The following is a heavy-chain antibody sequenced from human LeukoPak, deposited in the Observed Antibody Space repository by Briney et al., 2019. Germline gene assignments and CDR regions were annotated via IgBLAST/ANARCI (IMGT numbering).Heavy chain of an antibody. CDR2: ISGSGGST. Sequence: PGGPLRLSCAASGFTFSSYAMSWVRQAPGKGLEWVSAISGSGGSTYYADSVKGRFTISRDNSKNTLYLQMNSLRAEDTAVYYCAKRFWSGYYLDYWGQGTLVTVSS. V-gene: IGHV3-23*01. CDR3: AKRFWSGYYLDY. J-gene: IGHJ4*02. CDR1: GFTFSSYA. D-gene: IGHD3-3*01.